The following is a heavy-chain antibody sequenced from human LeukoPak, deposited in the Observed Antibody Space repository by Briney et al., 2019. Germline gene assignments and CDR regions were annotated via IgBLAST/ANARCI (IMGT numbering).Heavy chain of an antibody. J-gene: IGHJ4*02. V-gene: IGHV3-7*01. CDR2: IKQDGSEK. CDR3: AKTLSMGDFDY. CDR1: GFTFSSYW. Sequence: PGGSLRLSCAASGFTFSSYWMSWVRQAPGKGLEWVANIKQDGSEKYYVDSVKGRFTISRDNAKNSLYLQMNSLRAEDTAVYYCAKTLSMGDFDYWGQGTLVTVSS. D-gene: IGHD1-26*01.